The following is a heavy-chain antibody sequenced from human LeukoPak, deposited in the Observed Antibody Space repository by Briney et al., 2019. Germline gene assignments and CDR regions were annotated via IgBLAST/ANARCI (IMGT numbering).Heavy chain of an antibody. CDR3: ARVALTAAGTMWANSHFDY. Sequence: ASVKVSCKASGYTFTGYYMHWVRQAPGQGREWMGWINPNSGGTNYTQKFQGRVTMTRDTSTSTAYMELSRLRSDDTAVYYGARVALTAAGTMWANSHFDYWGQGTLVTVSS. V-gene: IGHV1-2*02. CDR2: INPNSGGT. J-gene: IGHJ4*02. CDR1: GYTFTGYY. D-gene: IGHD6-13*01.